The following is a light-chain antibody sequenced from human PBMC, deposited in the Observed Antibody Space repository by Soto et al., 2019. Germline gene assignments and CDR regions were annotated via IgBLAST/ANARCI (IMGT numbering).Light chain of an antibody. Sequence: DIQMTQSPSSLSASVGDGVTITCRASQSISNSLNWYQLKPGKAPKLLIYAASTLQSGVPSRFSGSGSGTDFTLSINSLQPEDFATYYCQQSYSLPRTFGGGTQVEIK. J-gene: IGKJ4*01. CDR2: AAS. CDR3: QQSYSLPRT. V-gene: IGKV1-39*01. CDR1: QSISNS.